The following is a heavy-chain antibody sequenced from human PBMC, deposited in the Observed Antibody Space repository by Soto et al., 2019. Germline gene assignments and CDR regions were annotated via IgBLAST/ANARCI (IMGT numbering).Heavy chain of an antibody. V-gene: IGHV4-4*02. D-gene: IGHD6-13*01. J-gene: IGHJ4*02. Sequence: SETLSLTCSVSGGSISISNLWSLFRPPPGKGLEWIGEIYHSGSTNYNPSLKSRVTISVDKSKNQFSLKLSSVTAADTAVYYCARVKARGRWYQGQRPLDYWGQGTLVTVSS. CDR1: GGSISISNL. CDR3: ARVKARGRWYQGQRPLDY. CDR2: IYHSGST.